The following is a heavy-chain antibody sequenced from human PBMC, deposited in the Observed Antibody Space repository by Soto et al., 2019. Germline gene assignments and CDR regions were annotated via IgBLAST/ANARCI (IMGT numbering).Heavy chain of an antibody. J-gene: IGHJ4*02. D-gene: IGHD3-22*01. CDR1: GFDFEDYA. CDR3: AKSLYYYDSSPLDH. Sequence: GGSLRLSCAAAGFDFEDYAMQWVPQVPGKGLEWVSLTNSDGTDSYYVDSVKGRFTISRDNAKTTLYLQMDRLRPEDTALYFCAKSLYYYDSSPLDHWGQGTLGTVCS. V-gene: IGHV3-43D*04. CDR2: TNSDGTDS.